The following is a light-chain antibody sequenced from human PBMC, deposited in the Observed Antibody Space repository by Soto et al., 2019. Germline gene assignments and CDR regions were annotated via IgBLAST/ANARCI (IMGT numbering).Light chain of an antibody. CDR3: QQYNNWPPWT. J-gene: IGKJ1*01. Sequence: TQSPSTLSVSPGERATLSCRASQSVSINLAWYQQKPGQAPRLLIYGASTRATGIPARFSGSGSGTEFTLTISSLQSEDFAVYYCQQYNNWPPWTFGQGTKVDIK. CDR2: GAS. CDR1: QSVSIN. V-gene: IGKV3-15*01.